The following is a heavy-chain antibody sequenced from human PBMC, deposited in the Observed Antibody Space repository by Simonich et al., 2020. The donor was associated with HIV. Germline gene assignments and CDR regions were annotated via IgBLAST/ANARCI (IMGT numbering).Heavy chain of an antibody. D-gene: IGHD6-13*01. J-gene: IGHJ5*02. Sequence: QVQLQESGPGLVKPSETLSLTCTVSGGSFSTYYWSWIRQPPGKGLEWLGYFYYSGTTNYNPSLKSRVTISVDTSKKQFSLKLSSVTAADTAVYYCARQPRIAAAGGGWFDPWGQGTLVTVSS. V-gene: IGHV4-59*01. CDR3: ARQPRIAAAGGGWFDP. CDR1: GGSFSTYY. CDR2: FYYSGTT.